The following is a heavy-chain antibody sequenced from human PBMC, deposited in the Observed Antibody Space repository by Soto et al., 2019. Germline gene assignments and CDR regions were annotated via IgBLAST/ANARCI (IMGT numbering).Heavy chain of an antibody. CDR1: GYTFTGCY. CDR2: INPNSGGT. Sequence: ASVKVSCRASGYTFTGCYMHWVRQAPGQGLEWMGWINPNSGGTNYAQKFQGRVTMTRDTSISTAYMELSRLRSDDTAVYYCARFQLDYYYYGMDVWGQGTTVTVSS. J-gene: IGHJ6*02. CDR3: ARFQLDYYYYGMDV. V-gene: IGHV1-2*02.